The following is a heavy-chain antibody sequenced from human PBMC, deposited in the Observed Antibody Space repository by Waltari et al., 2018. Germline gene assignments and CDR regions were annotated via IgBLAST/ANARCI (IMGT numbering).Heavy chain of an antibody. CDR2: ISAYNDNT. CDR1: GYTFTTYG. CDR3: ARWNSGSYSGVGDY. Sequence: QVQLVQSGAEVKKPGASVKVSCKASGYTFTTYGLSWVRQAPGQGLEWMGWISAYNDNTNYAQRFQGRVTVTADTATSTAYMELRSLRSDDTAVYYCARWNSGSYSGVGDYWGQGTLVTVSS. V-gene: IGHV1-18*04. D-gene: IGHD1-26*01. J-gene: IGHJ4*02.